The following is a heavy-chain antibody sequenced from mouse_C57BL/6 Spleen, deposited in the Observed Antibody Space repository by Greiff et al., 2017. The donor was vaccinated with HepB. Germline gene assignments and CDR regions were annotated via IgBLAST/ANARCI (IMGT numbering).Heavy chain of an antibody. D-gene: IGHD1-1*01. Sequence: VQLKESGPELVKPGASVKMSCKASGYTFTDYNMHWVKQSHGKSLEWIGYINPNNGGTSYNQKFKGKATLTVNKSSSTAYMELRSLTSEDSAVYYWARQLLRYWYFDVGGTGTTVTVSS. J-gene: IGHJ1*03. V-gene: IGHV1-22*01. CDR3: ARQLLRYWYFDV. CDR2: INPNNGGT. CDR1: GYTFTDYN.